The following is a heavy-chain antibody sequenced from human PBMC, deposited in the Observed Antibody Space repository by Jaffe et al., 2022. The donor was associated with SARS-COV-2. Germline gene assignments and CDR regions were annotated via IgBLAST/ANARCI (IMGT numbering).Heavy chain of an antibody. CDR1: GGSISSYY. Sequence: QVQLQESGPGLVKPSETLSLTCTVSGGSISSYYWSWIRQPPGKGLEWIGYIYYSGSTNYNPSLKSRVTISVDTSKNQFSLKLSSVTAADTAVYYCAREVPRDSSGYYYYYYGMDVWGQGTTVTVSS. V-gene: IGHV4-59*01. D-gene: IGHD3-22*01. CDR3: AREVPRDSSGYYYYYYGMDV. CDR2: IYYSGST. J-gene: IGHJ6*02.